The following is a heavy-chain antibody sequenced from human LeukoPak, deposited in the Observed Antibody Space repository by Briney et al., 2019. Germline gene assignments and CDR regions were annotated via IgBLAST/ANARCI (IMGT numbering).Heavy chain of an antibody. CDR2: IYYSGST. Sequence: SETLSLTCTVSGGAISSGDYYWSWIRQPPGKGLEWIGYIYYSGSTYYNPSLKSRVTISVDTSKNQSSLKLSSVTAADTAVYYCARAPLGVTGAFDIWGQGTMVTVSS. CDR1: GGAISSGDYY. J-gene: IGHJ3*02. D-gene: IGHD3-16*01. CDR3: ARAPLGVTGAFDI. V-gene: IGHV4-30-4*08.